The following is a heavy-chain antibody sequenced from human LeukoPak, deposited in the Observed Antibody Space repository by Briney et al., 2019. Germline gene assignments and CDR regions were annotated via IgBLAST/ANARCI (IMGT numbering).Heavy chain of an antibody. V-gene: IGHV3-74*01. CDR3: AKVLRGYRSDYF. J-gene: IGHJ4*02. Sequence: GGSLRLSCAASGFIFSSYWMHWVRQAPGKGLVWVSRIISDGSNTNYADSVKGRFTISRDNTKNSLFLQMNSLRVEDTAVYYCAKVLRGYRSDYFWGQGTLVTVSS. CDR2: IISDGSNT. D-gene: IGHD5-18*01. CDR1: GFIFSSYW.